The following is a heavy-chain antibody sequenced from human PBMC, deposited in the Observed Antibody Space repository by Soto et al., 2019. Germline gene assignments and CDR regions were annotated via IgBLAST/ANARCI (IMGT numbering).Heavy chain of an antibody. V-gene: IGHV1-18*01. D-gene: IGHD6-19*01. CDR1: GYTFTSYG. CDR3: ASTYTGYSNGWPYFQH. J-gene: IGHJ1*01. CDR2: ISAYNGNT. Sequence: ASVKVSCKASGYTFTSYGISWVRQAPGQGLEWMGWISAYNGNTNYAQKLQGRVTMTTDTSTSTAYMELRSLRSDDTAVYYCASTYTGYSNGWPYFQHSGQGTLVTVSS.